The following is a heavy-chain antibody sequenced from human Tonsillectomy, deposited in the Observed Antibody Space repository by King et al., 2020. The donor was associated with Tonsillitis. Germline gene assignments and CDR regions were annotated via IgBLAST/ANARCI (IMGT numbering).Heavy chain of an antibody. V-gene: IGHV1-2*02. J-gene: IGHJ4*02. CDR2: INPNSGST. D-gene: IGHD3-22*01. CDR1: GYTFTDYY. Sequence: QLVQSGAEVRKPGASLKVSCKASGYTFTDYYIHWVRQAPGQGLEWMGWINPNSGSTKYEQNMQGRVTMTSDTSISTAYMELRRLRSDDTAVYFCARDRDPYDSSSYLTFWGQGTLVTVSS. CDR3: ARDRDPYDSSSYLTF.